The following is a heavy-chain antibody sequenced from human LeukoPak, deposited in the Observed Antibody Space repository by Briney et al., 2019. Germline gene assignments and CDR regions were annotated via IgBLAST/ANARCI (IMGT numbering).Heavy chain of an antibody. D-gene: IGHD6-13*01. CDR1: GDSISNYY. Sequence: QSSETLSLTCAVSGDSISNYYWSWIRQPPGKGLEWIGYIYYSGSTNYNPSLKSRVTIPVDTSKNQFSLKLSSVTAADTAVYYCAREVVAAAGTVDYWGQGTLVTVSS. V-gene: IGHV4-59*01. CDR2: IYYSGST. CDR3: AREVVAAAGTVDY. J-gene: IGHJ4*02.